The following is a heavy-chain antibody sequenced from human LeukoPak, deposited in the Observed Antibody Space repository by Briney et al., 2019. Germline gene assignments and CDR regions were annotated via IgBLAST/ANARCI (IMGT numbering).Heavy chain of an antibody. CDR3: AKDVYSSGWYWIDY. V-gene: IGHV3-48*04. CDR1: GFTFSSYS. J-gene: IGHJ4*02. D-gene: IGHD6-19*01. CDR2: ISSSSSTI. Sequence: PGGSLRLSCAASGFTFSSYSMNWVRQAPGKGLEWVSYISSSSSTIYYADSVKGRFTISRDNAKNSLYLQMNSLRAEDTALYYCAKDVYSSGWYWIDYWGQGTLVTVSS.